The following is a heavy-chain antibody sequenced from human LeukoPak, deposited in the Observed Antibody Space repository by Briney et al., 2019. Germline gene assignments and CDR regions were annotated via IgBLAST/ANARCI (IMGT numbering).Heavy chain of an antibody. CDR2: IYYSGST. CDR1: GGSISSSSYY. CDR3: ARGPTRLLAFDI. D-gene: IGHD1-26*01. Sequence: SETLSLTCTVSGGSISSSSYYWGWIRQPPGKGLEWIGSIYYSGSTYYTPSLKSRVTISVDTSKNQFSLKLTSVTAADTAVYYCARGPTRLLAFDIWGQGTMVTVSS. V-gene: IGHV4-39*07. J-gene: IGHJ3*02.